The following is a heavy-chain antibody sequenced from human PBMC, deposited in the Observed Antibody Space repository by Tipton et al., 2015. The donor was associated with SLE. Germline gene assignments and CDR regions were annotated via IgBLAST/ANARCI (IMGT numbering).Heavy chain of an antibody. CDR3: ARGAAGTTGDFDY. Sequence: SLRLSCAASGFTFSSYWMSWVRQVPGKGREWVANIKQDGSGKDYVDSVKGRFTISRDNAKNSLYLQMNSLRAEDTAVYYCARGAAGTTGDFDYWGQGTLVTVSS. D-gene: IGHD6-13*01. V-gene: IGHV3-7*01. CDR1: GFTFSSYW. CDR2: IKQDGSGK. J-gene: IGHJ4*02.